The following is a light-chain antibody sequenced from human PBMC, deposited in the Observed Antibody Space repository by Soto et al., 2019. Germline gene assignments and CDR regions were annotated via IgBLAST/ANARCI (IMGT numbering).Light chain of an antibody. J-gene: IGKJ1*01. CDR3: QQYGSSRT. Sequence: EIVLTQSPGTLSLSPGERATLSCRASQSVSSSYLAWYQQKPGQAPRLLIYVASSRATGIQDRFSGSESGTDFTLTISRLEPEDFAVYYCQQYGSSRTFGQGTKVEIK. CDR2: VAS. CDR1: QSVSSSY. V-gene: IGKV3-20*01.